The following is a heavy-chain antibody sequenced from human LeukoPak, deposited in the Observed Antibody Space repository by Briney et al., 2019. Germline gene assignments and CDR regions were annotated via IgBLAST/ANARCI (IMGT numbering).Heavy chain of an antibody. J-gene: IGHJ4*02. Sequence: GGSLRLSCAASGFTFSSYGMHWVRQAPGKGLEWVAFIRYDGSNKYYADSVKGRFTISRDNSKNTLYLQMNSLRAEDTAVYYCARHDTVLQGGGYDYWGQGTLVTVSS. CDR1: GFTFSSYG. CDR3: ARHDTVLQGGGYDY. CDR2: IRYDGSNK. V-gene: IGHV3-30*02. D-gene: IGHD3-16*01.